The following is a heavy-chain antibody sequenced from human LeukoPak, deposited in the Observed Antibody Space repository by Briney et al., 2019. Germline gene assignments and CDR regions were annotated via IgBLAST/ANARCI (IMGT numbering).Heavy chain of an antibody. Sequence: ASVKVSCKASGYTFTGYYMHWVRQAPGQGLEWMGWINPNSGGTNYAQKFQGRVTMTRDTSISTAYMELSRLRSEDTAVYYCARGYGSGSYSYYYYYYMDVWGKGTTVTVSS. J-gene: IGHJ6*03. V-gene: IGHV1-2*02. CDR3: ARGYGSGSYSYYYYYYMDV. CDR2: INPNSGGT. CDR1: GYTFTGYY. D-gene: IGHD3-10*01.